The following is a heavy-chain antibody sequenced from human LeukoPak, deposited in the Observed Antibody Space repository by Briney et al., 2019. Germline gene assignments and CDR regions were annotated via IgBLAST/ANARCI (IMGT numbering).Heavy chain of an antibody. J-gene: IGHJ4*02. CDR2: IIPILGIA. Sequence: ASVKVSCKASGGTFSSYAISWVRQAPGQGLEWMGRIIPILGIANYAQKFQGRVTITADKSTSTAYMELSSLRSEDTAVYYCARATDSGYDWFYFDYWGQGTLVTASS. CDR1: GGTFSSYA. D-gene: IGHD5-12*01. CDR3: ARATDSGYDWFYFDY. V-gene: IGHV1-69*04.